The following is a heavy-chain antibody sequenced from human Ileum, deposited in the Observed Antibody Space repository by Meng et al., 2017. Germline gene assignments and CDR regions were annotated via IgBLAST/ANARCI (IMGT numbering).Heavy chain of an antibody. Sequence: EVLRVVSGGGFVHAGGSLRIPCAASGFTFISYVMTWVRQAPGKWLEWVPRIIGSGDSTYYADSVRGRFTISRDNSKNTLYLQMNSLRAEDTALYYCARGRVAASNAFDPWGQGTLVTVSS. J-gene: IGHJ5*02. CDR2: IIGSGDST. V-gene: IGHV3-23*04. D-gene: IGHD2-15*01. CDR1: GFTFISYV. CDR3: ARGRVAASNAFDP.